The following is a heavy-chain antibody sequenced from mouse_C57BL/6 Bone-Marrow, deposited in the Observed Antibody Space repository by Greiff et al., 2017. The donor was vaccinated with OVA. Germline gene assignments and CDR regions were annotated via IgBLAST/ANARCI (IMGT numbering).Heavy chain of an antibody. V-gene: IGHV1-82*01. CDR1: GYAFSSSW. Sequence: QVQLKQSGPELVKPGASVKISCKASGYAFSSSWMNWVKQRPGKGLEWIGRIYPGDGDTNYNGKFKGKATLTADKSSSPAYMQLSSLTSEDSAVYFCARDYYGSSNRYFDVWGTGTTVTVSS. CDR2: IYPGDGDT. D-gene: IGHD1-1*01. J-gene: IGHJ1*03. CDR3: ARDYYGSSNRYFDV.